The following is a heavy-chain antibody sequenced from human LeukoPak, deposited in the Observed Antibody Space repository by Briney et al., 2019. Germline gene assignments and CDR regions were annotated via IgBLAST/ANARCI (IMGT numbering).Heavy chain of an antibody. CDR2: ISTSGRTI. D-gene: IGHD3-10*02. CDR3: ARDYVSGLAESAFDI. Sequence: GGSLRLSCAASGFTFSSYSMNWVRQAPGKGLEWVSYISTSGRTIYYADSVKGRFTISRDNAKNSLYLQMNSLRAENTAVYYCARDYVSGLAESAFDIWGQGTMVTVSS. CDR1: GFTFSSYS. J-gene: IGHJ3*02. V-gene: IGHV3-48*04.